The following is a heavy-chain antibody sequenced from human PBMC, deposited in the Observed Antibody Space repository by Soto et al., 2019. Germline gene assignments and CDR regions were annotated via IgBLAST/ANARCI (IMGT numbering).Heavy chain of an antibody. J-gene: IGHJ6*03. CDR1: GFTFSSYA. CDR2: ISSNGGST. V-gene: IGHV3-64*01. CDR3: ARGGRVLLWFGEPYMDV. Sequence: GGSLRLSCAASGFTFSSYAMHWVRQAPGKGLEYVSAISSNGGSTYYANSVKGRFTISRDNSKNTLYLQMGSLRAEDMAVYYCARGGRVLLWFGEPYMDVWGKGTTVTVSS. D-gene: IGHD3-10*01.